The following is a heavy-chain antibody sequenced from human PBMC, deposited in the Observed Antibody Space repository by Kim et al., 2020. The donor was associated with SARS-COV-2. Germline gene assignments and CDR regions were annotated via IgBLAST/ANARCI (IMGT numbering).Heavy chain of an antibody. J-gene: IGHJ6*02. CDR1: GGTFSSYA. CDR2: IIPIFGTA. CDR3: ARGPTGGSVINYYYYGMDV. V-gene: IGHV1-69*13. D-gene: IGHD2-21*01. Sequence: SVKVSCKASGGTFSSYAISWVRQAPGQGLEWMGGIIPIFGTANYAQKFQGRVTITADESTSTAYMELSSLRSEDTAVYYCARGPTGGSVINYYYYGMDVWGQGTTVTVSS.